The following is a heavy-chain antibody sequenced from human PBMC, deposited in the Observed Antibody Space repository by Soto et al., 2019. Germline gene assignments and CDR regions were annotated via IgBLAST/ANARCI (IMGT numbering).Heavy chain of an antibody. CDR3: ASSTDSSRGAFDI. J-gene: IGHJ3*02. CDR1: GFTVSSNY. Sequence: LRLSCAASGFTVSSNYMTWVRQAPGKGLEWVSVIYSAGATYYGDSVKGRFTISRDNSKNTLYLQMNSLRAEDTAVYYCASSTDSSRGAFDIWGQGTMVTVSS. D-gene: IGHD6-13*01. V-gene: IGHV3-53*01. CDR2: IYSAGAT.